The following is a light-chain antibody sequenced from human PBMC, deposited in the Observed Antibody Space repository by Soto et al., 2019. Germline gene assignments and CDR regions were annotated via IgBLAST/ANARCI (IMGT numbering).Light chain of an antibody. CDR3: QQYGSSGT. CDR1: QSVSSNY. V-gene: IGKV3-20*01. CDR2: GAS. Sequence: EIVLTQSPGTLSLSPGERATLSCRASQSVSSNYLAWYQQKPGQAPTFLIYGASYRATGIPDRFSGSGSGTDFTLTISRLEPEDFAVYYCQQYGSSGTFGQGTKVDIK. J-gene: IGKJ1*01.